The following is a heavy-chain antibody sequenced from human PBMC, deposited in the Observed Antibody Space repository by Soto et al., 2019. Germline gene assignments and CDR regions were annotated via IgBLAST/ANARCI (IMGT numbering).Heavy chain of an antibody. V-gene: IGHV3-74*01. CDR2: INSDGSST. Sequence: EVQLVESGGGLVQPGGSLRLSCAASGFTFSNYWMHWVRQAPGNGLVWVSRINSDGSSTNYADSVKGRFTISRDNTKNTLYLQMNSLRAEDTAVYYCASVKVVEAATNFDSWGQGTLVTVSS. CDR3: ASVKVVEAATNFDS. D-gene: IGHD2-15*01. J-gene: IGHJ4*02. CDR1: GFTFSNYW.